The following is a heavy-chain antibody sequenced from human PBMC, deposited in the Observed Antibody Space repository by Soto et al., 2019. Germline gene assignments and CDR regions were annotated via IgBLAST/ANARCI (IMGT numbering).Heavy chain of an antibody. CDR2: IWSDGSKK. D-gene: IGHD3-22*01. V-gene: IGHV3-33*01. CDR3: ATGYDSSGYYSFDY. CDR1: GFTFSSYG. Sequence: PGGSLRLSCAASGFTFSSYGMHWVRQAPGKGLEWVAVIWSDGSKKYYADSVKGRFTISRDNSKDTLYLQVNSLRAEDTAVYYCATGYDSSGYYSFDYWGQGTLVTVSS. J-gene: IGHJ4*02.